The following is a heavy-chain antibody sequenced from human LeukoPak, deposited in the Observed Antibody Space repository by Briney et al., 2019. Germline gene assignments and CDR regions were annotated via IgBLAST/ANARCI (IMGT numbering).Heavy chain of an antibody. D-gene: IGHD3-10*01. Sequence: PGGSLRLSCAASGFIFSSYAMHWVRQAPGKGLEWVAVISYDGSNKYYADSVKGRFTISRDNSKNTLYLQMKSLRAEDTAVYYCAKDYSKTSYYGSGTYYRPNWFDPWGQGTLVTVSS. J-gene: IGHJ5*02. CDR3: AKDYSKTSYYGSGTYYRPNWFDP. CDR1: GFIFSSYA. V-gene: IGHV3-30*04. CDR2: ISYDGSNK.